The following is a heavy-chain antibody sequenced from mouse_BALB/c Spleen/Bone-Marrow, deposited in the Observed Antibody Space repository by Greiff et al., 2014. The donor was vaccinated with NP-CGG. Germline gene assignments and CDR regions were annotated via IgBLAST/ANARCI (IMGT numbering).Heavy chain of an antibody. D-gene: IGHD1-1*01. Sequence: VQLKHSWAELVKPGASVKLSCTASGFNIKDTYIHWVKQRPEQGLEWIGRIDPANGNTKYDPKFQGKATITADTSSNTAYLQLSSLTSEDTAVYYCARRLRSAMDYWGQGTSVTVSS. CDR1: GFNIKDTY. V-gene: IGHV14-3*02. CDR2: IDPANGNT. CDR3: ARRLRSAMDY. J-gene: IGHJ4*01.